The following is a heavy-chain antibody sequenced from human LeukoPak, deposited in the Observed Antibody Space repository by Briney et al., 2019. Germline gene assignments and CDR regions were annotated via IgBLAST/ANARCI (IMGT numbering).Heavy chain of an antibody. V-gene: IGHV1-18*01. J-gene: IGHJ4*02. CDR1: VYTFSSYG. CDR2: ISAYNGNR. Sequence: ASVKVSCKASVYTFSSYGISWVRQAPGQGVEWMGWISAYNGNRDYAQKLQGRVTLTTDTSTSTAYMELRRLRSDDTAVYYCARDGRDGYNRYDNWGQGTLVTVSP. D-gene: IGHD5-24*01. CDR3: ARDGRDGYNRYDN.